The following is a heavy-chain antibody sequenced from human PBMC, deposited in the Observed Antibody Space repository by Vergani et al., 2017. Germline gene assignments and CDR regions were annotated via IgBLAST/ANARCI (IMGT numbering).Heavy chain of an antibody. CDR2: ISARYPST. CDR1: GFTFSAGP. Sequence: EVQLLQSGGGVIQPGGSVRLSCAASGFTFSAGPMTWVRQAPGKGLEWVSAISARYPSTYYADSVKGRFTISRDNSKNMLYLQMNSLRAEDTAVYYCARLSYDTTPYLQEGYDCWGQGTLVSVSS. CDR3: ARLSYDTTPYLQEGYDC. J-gene: IGHJ4*02. D-gene: IGHD3-22*01. V-gene: IGHV3-23*01.